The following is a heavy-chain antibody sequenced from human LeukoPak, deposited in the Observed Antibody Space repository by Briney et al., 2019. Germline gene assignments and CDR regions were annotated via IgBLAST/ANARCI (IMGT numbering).Heavy chain of an antibody. CDR2: INHSGST. J-gene: IGHJ4*02. D-gene: IGHD5-12*01. CDR3: ARGRLRFDY. CDR1: GFTFSSYW. V-gene: IGHV4-34*01. Sequence: PGGSLRLSCAASGFTFSSYWMNWARQAPGKGLEWIGEINHSGSTNYNPSLKSRVTISVDTSKNQFSLKLSSVTAADTAVYYCARGRLRFDYWGQGTLVTVSS.